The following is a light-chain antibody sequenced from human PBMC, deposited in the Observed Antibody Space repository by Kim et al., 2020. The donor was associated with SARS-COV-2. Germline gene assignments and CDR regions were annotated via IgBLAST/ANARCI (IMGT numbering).Light chain of an antibody. CDR2: QDS. CDR3: QAWDSSTVV. CDR1: NLGDKY. Sequence: SYELTQPPSVSVSPGQTASITCSGDNLGDKYACWYQQKPGQSPVLVIYQDSKRPSGIPERFSGSNSGNTATLTISGTQAMAEADYYCQAWDSSTVV. J-gene: IGLJ2*01. V-gene: IGLV3-1*01.